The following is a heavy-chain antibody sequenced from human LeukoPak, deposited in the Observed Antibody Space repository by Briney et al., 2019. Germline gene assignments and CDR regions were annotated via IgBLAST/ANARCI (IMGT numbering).Heavy chain of an antibody. Sequence: SETLSLTCSVSGGSISSSSYYWGCIRQPPGKGLEWIGSFSYSGSTYYNPSLKSRVTISVDTSKNQISLKVSSVTAADTAVYYCARVPGGHSFDFWGQGTLVTVSS. CDR2: FSYSGST. V-gene: IGHV4-39*07. CDR3: ARVPGGHSFDF. J-gene: IGHJ4*02. D-gene: IGHD2-21*01. CDR1: GGSISSSSYY.